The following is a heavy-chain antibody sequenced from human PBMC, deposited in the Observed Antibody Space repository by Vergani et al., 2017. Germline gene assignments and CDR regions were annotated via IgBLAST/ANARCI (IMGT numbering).Heavy chain of an antibody. CDR1: GFTFTSSA. CDR2: IVVGSGNT. CDR3: AAGILYYYYYYMDV. J-gene: IGHJ6*03. D-gene: IGHD1-14*01. V-gene: IGHV1-58*01. Sequence: HMQLVQSGPEVKKPGTSVKVSCKASGFTFTSSAVQWVRQARGQRLEWIGWIVVGSGNTNYAQKFQERVTITRDMSTSTAYMELSSLRSEDTAVYYCAAGILYYYYYYMDVWGKGTTVTVSS.